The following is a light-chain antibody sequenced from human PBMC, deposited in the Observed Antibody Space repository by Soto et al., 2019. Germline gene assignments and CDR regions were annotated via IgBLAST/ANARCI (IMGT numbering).Light chain of an antibody. CDR1: SSNIGSHT. CDR2: SNT. J-gene: IGLJ2*01. CDR3: AAWDDSLNGVV. V-gene: IGLV1-44*01. Sequence: QSVLTQPPSASGTPGQTSAISCSGGSSNIGSHTVNWYQQLPGTAPRLLIYSNTQRPSGVPDRFSGSKSGTSASLAISGLQSEYEGDYYCAAWDDSLNGVVFGGGTQLTVL.